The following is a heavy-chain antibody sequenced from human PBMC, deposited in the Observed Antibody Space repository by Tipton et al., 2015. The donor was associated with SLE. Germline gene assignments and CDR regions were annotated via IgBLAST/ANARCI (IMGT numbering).Heavy chain of an antibody. CDR1: GGSISSGGYY. D-gene: IGHD3-10*01. V-gene: IGHV4-31*03. J-gene: IGHJ4*02. Sequence: TLSLTCTVSGGSISSGGYYWSWIRQHPGKGLEWIGYIYYSGSTYYNPSLKSRVTISVDTSKNQFYLELKSVTAADTAVYYCARERGSYYYFDSWGQGTLATVSS. CDR3: ARERGSYYYFDS. CDR2: IYYSGST.